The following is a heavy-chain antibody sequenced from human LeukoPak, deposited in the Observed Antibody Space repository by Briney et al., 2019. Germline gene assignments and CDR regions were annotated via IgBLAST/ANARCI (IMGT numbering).Heavy chain of an antibody. V-gene: IGHV1-8*03. D-gene: IGHD6-6*01. CDR1: GYTFTSYD. CDR3: ARGADSSSFYYMDV. Sequence: ASVKVSCKASGYTFTSYDINWVRQATGQGLEWMGWMNPNSGNTGYAQKFQGRVTITRNTSISTAYMELSSLRSEETAVYYCARGADSSSFYYMDVWGKGTTVTVSS. J-gene: IGHJ6*03. CDR2: MNPNSGNT.